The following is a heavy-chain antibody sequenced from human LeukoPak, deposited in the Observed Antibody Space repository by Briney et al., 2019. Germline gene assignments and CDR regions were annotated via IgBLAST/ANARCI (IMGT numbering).Heavy chain of an antibody. Sequence: GASVKVSCKASGYTFTSYGISWVRQAPGQGLEWMGWISAYNGNTNYAQKLQGRVTMTTDTSTSTAYMELRSLRSDDTAVYYCARDLRVITFGGVIPWRWGQGTMVTVSS. V-gene: IGHV1-18*01. CDR2: ISAYNGNT. D-gene: IGHD3-16*02. CDR1: GYTFTSYG. J-gene: IGHJ3*01. CDR3: ARDLRVITFGGVIPWR.